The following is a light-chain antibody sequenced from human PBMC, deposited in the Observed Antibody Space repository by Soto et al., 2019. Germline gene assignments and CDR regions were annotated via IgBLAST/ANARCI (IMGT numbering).Light chain of an antibody. CDR2: WAS. J-gene: IGKJ4*01. CDR1: QSVLYSSNNKKY. CDR3: PLT. Sequence: DIVMTQSPDSLAVSLGERATINCKSSQSVLYSSNNKKYSAWYQQKPGQPPKLLIYWASTRESGVPDRFSGSGSGTDFTLTISRLAPEDFAVGGSPLTFGGGTKVEIK. V-gene: IGKV4-1*01.